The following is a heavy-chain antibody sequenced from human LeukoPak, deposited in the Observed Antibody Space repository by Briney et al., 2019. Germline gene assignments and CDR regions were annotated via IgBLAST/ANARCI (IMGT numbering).Heavy chain of an antibody. J-gene: IGHJ4*02. D-gene: IGHD4-17*01. V-gene: IGHV4-59*12. CDR3: ARSHDYEYYFDY. Sequence: PSETLSLTCTASDGSINSDFWTWIRQPPGKGLEWIGYIRYGGRTSYNPSLKSRVTMSVDTSKNQFSLKLSSVTAADTAVYYCARSHDYEYYFDYWGQGTLVTVSS. CDR1: DGSINSDF. CDR2: IRYGGRT.